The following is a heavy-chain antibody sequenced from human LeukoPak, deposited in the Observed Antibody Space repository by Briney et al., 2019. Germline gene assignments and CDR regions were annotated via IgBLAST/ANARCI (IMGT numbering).Heavy chain of an antibody. Sequence: PGGSLRLSCAASGFTFSSYGMNWVRQAPGKGLEWVSSISTSGSYIYYADSMKGRFTISRDNAKNSLYLQMNSLRAEDTAVYYCARVEGNIVTTTEGYFDYWGQGTLVTVSS. CDR1: GFTFSSYG. D-gene: IGHD5-12*01. CDR2: ISTSGSYI. CDR3: ARVEGNIVTTTEGYFDY. J-gene: IGHJ4*02. V-gene: IGHV3-21*01.